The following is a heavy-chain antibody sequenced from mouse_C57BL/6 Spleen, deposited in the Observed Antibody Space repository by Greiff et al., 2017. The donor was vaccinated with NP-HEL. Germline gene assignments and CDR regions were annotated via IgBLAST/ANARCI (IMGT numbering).Heavy chain of an antibody. CDR3: ARSLGREDY. V-gene: IGHV7-3*01. Sequence: EVKVEESGGGLVQPGGSLSLSCAASGFTFTDYYMSWVRQPPGKALEWLGFIRNKANGYTTEYSASVKGRFTISRDNSQSILYLQMNARRAEDSATYYCARSLGREDYWGQGTTLTVSS. CDR2: IRNKANGYTT. J-gene: IGHJ2*01. D-gene: IGHD4-1*01. CDR1: GFTFTDYY.